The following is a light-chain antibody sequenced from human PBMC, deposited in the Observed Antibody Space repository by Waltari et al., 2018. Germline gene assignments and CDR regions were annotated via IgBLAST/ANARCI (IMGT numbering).Light chain of an antibody. CDR2: QND. Sequence: QSVLTQPPSMSAAPGQRVTISCSGTNSNIANNDVPWYQQLPGTAPKLLMFQNDKRPSGIPDRFSASKSGTSATLGITGLQTGDEADYFCGAWDSRVGAKVFGGGTKVTVL. V-gene: IGLV1-51*02. CDR3: GAWDSRVGAKV. CDR1: NSNIANND. J-gene: IGLJ3*02.